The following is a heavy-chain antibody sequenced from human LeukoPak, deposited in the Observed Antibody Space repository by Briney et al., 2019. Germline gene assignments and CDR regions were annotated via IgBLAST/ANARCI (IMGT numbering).Heavy chain of an antibody. D-gene: IGHD5-18*01. Sequence: GGSLRLSCSTSGFTFSNYAMSWVRQAPGKGLEWVSAIHGSGDVTYYADSVKGRFTVARDNSRTTLYLQMNSLRAEDTAVYYCARARGYSYANEFPFDYWGQGTLVTVSS. J-gene: IGHJ4*02. V-gene: IGHV3-23*01. CDR3: ARARGYSYANEFPFDY. CDR1: GFTFSNYA. CDR2: IHGSGDVT.